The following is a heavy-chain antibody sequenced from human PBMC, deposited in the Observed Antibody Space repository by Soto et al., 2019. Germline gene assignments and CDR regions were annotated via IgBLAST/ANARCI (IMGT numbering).Heavy chain of an antibody. CDR3: ARDLRTLYGMDV. J-gene: IGHJ6*02. Sequence: EVQLVESGGGLIQPGGSLRLSCAASGFTVSSNYMSWVRQAPGKGLEWVSVIYSGDTTYYADSVKGRFTTSRDNSKNTLYLQMNSLRAEVTAVYYCARDLRTLYGMDVWGQGTTVTVSS. CDR1: GFTVSSNY. CDR2: IYSGDTT. V-gene: IGHV3-53*01.